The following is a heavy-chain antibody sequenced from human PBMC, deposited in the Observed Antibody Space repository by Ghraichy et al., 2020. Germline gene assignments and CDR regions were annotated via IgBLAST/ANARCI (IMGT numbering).Heavy chain of an antibody. CDR3: ARHPCSSTSCLYYMDV. CDR1: GGSISSSNW. CDR2: IYHSGST. D-gene: IGHD2-2*01. J-gene: IGHJ6*03. Sequence: SETLSLTCAVSGGSISSSNWWSWVRQPPGKGLEWIGEIYHSGSTNYNPSLKSRVTISVDKSKNQFSLKLSSVTAADTAVYYCARHPCSSTSCLYYMDVWGKGTTVTVSS. V-gene: IGHV4-4*02.